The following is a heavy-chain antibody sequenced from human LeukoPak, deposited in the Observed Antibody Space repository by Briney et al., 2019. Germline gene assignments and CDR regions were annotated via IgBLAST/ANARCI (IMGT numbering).Heavy chain of an antibody. J-gene: IGHJ4*02. Sequence: PGGSLRLSCAASGFTFSSYAMSWVRQAPGKGLEWVSAISGSGGSTYYADSVKGRFTISRDNSKNTLYLQMNSLRAEDTAVYYCAKVKHDSSGHTMGHYFDYWGQGTLVTVSS. CDR1: GFTFSSYA. V-gene: IGHV3-23*01. D-gene: IGHD3-22*01. CDR3: AKVKHDSSGHTMGHYFDY. CDR2: ISGSGGST.